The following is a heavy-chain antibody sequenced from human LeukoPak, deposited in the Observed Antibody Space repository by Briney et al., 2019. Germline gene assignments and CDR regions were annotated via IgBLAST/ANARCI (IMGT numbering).Heavy chain of an antibody. J-gene: IGHJ4*02. V-gene: IGHV3-9*01. CDR1: GFTFDDNA. D-gene: IGHD3-10*01. Sequence: GGSLRLSCAASGFTFDDNAMHWVRQAPGKGLEWVSGISWNSGSIGYADSVKGRFTISRDNAKNSLYLQMNSLRAEDTALYYCVKDISASGSYYIDYWGQGTLVTVSS. CDR2: ISWNSGSI. CDR3: VKDISASGSYYIDY.